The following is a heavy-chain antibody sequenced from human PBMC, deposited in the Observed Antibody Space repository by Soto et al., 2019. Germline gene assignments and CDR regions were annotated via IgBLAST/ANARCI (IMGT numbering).Heavy chain of an antibody. CDR3: ARQGITIFGVVTPFYYYYGMDV. V-gene: IGHV4-39*01. Sequence: ETLSLTCTVSGGSISSSSYYWGWIRQPPGKGLEWIGSIYYSGSTYYNPSLKSRVTISVDTSKNQFSLKLSSVTAADTAVYYCARQGITIFGVVTPFYYYYGMDVWGQGTTVTVSS. CDR2: IYYSGST. J-gene: IGHJ6*02. CDR1: GGSISSSSYY. D-gene: IGHD3-3*01.